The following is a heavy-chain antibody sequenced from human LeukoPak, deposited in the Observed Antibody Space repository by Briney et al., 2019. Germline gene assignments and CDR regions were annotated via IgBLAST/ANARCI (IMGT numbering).Heavy chain of an antibody. CDR2: VHYSGSS. J-gene: IGHJ4*02. D-gene: IGHD3-22*01. CDR3: ATRGLNYYDSSAFY. Sequence: SETLSLTCTVSGDSISSSSSYWGWIRQPPGKGLEWIGSVHYSGSSYYNPSLKSRLTISVDTSKSQFSLKLSSVTAADTAVYYCATRGLNYYDSSAFYWGQGTLVTVSS. V-gene: IGHV4-39*01. CDR1: GDSISSSSSY.